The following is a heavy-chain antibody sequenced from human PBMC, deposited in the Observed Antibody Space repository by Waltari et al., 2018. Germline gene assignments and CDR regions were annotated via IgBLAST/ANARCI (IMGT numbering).Heavy chain of an antibody. J-gene: IGHJ4*02. CDR1: GGSISSHY. V-gene: IGHV4-59*11. CDR3: AGDWDSSGWYDY. D-gene: IGHD6-19*01. Sequence: QVQLQESGPGLVKPSETLSLTCTVSGGSISSHYWRWIRQPPGKGLEWIGYIYYSGSTNYNPSLKSRVTISVDTSKNQFSLKLSSVTAADTAVYYCAGDWDSSGWYDYWGQGTLVTVSS. CDR2: IYYSGST.